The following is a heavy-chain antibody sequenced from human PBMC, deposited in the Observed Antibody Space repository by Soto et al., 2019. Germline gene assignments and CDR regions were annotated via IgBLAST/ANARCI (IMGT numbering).Heavy chain of an antibody. CDR3: ARDRPTSSIRARDYYYAMDV. D-gene: IGHD6-6*01. Sequence: GASVKVSCKASGYTLTSYAMHWVRQAPGQGLEWMGWISTYNGNTKYAQKLQGRVTMTTDTSTTTGYMELRSLRSDDTAVYYCARDRPTSSIRARDYYYAMDVWGQGTTVTVSS. CDR1: GYTLTSYA. V-gene: IGHV1-18*01. J-gene: IGHJ6*02. CDR2: ISTYNGNT.